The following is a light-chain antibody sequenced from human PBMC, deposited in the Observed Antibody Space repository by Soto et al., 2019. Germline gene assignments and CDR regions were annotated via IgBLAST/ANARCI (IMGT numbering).Light chain of an antibody. Sequence: DIVMTQSPDSLAVSLGERATINCKSSQSVFYNSDNRNHLAWYQQKPGQSPRLLIYWASTRESGVPDRFSDSGSGTDFTLTISSLQAEDVAVYFCQQYFSAPSFGQGTKLEIK. J-gene: IGKJ2*01. CDR2: WAS. CDR1: QSVFYNSDNRNH. CDR3: QQYFSAPS. V-gene: IGKV4-1*01.